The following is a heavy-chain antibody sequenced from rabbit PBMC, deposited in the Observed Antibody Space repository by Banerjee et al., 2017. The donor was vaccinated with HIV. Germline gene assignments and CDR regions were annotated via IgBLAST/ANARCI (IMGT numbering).Heavy chain of an antibody. V-gene: IGHV1S45*01. Sequence: LEESGGDLVKPEGSLTLTCTASGFSFSSSYWIYWVRQAPGKGLEWIACIYAGSSGTTYYANWAKGRFTISKTSSTTVTLQMTSLTAADTATYFCARGVGSGSSLWGPGTLVTVS. CDR2: IYAGSSGTT. J-gene: IGHJ4*01. CDR1: GFSFSSSYW. D-gene: IGHD8-1*01. CDR3: ARGVGSGSSL.